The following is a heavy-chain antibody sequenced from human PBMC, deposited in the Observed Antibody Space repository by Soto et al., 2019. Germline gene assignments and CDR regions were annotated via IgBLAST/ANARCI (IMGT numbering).Heavy chain of an antibody. CDR2: ISSSRSTI. D-gene: IGHD2-2*01. Sequence: EVQLVESGGGLVQPGGSLRLSCAASGFTFSSYAMNWVRQAPGKGLEWVSYISSSRSTIYYADSVKGRFTISRDNAENPLSLQMNSLRDEDTALYYCARDLYCSRTSCFNFDYWGQGTLVTVSS. CDR3: ARDLYCSRTSCFNFDY. CDR1: GFTFSSYA. V-gene: IGHV3-48*02. J-gene: IGHJ4*02.